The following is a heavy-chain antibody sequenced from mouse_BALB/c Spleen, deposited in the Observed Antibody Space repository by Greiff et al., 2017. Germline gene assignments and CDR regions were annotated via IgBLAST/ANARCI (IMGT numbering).Heavy chain of an antibody. CDR1: GFTFSDYY. CDR2: ISDGGSYT. Sequence: DVHLVESGGGLVKPGGSLKLSCAASGFTFSDYYMYWVRQTPEKRLEWVATISDGGSYTYYPDSAKGRFTISRDNAKNNLYLQMSSLKSEDTAMYYCARGGYSMDYWGQGTSVTVSS. J-gene: IGHJ4*01. CDR3: ARGGYSMDY. V-gene: IGHV5-4*02.